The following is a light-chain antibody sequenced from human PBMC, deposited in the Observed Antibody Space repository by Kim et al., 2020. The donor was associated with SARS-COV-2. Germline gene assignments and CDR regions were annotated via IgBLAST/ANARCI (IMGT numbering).Light chain of an antibody. CDR1: QSVSSN. CDR3: HQYNKWPFA. Sequence: EIVLTQSPATLSVSPGERATLSCRASQSVSSNFAWYQQKPGQAPRLLIYRASTRATGIPARFSGSGSETEFTLTISSLQSEDFAMYYCHQYNKWPFAFGQGTKVEI. J-gene: IGKJ2*01. V-gene: IGKV3-15*01. CDR2: RAS.